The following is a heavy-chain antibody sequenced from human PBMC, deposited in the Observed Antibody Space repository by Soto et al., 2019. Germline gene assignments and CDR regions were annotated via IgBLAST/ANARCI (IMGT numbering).Heavy chain of an antibody. CDR1: GDSVSSNSAA. CDR3: ARDLLDTAMVYYYYYGMDV. Sequence: SQTLSLTCAISGDSVSSNSAALNWIRQSPSRGLEWLGRTYYRSKWYNDYAVSVKSRITINPDTSKNQFSLQLNSVTPEDTAVYYCARDLLDTAMVYYYYYGMDVWGQGTTVTVSS. CDR2: TYYRSKWYN. D-gene: IGHD5-18*01. J-gene: IGHJ6*02. V-gene: IGHV6-1*01.